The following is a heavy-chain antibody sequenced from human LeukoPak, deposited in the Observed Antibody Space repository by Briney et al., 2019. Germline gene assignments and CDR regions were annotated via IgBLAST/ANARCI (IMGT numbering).Heavy chain of an antibody. CDR1: GGSISSGDYY. Sequence: SSQTLSLTCTLSGGSISSGDYYWSWIRQPPGKGLEWIGYIYYSGSTYYNPSLKSRVTISVDTSKNQFSLKLSSVTAADTAVYYCARVPRPGYCSSTSCYPDAFDIWGQGTMVTVSS. J-gene: IGHJ3*02. V-gene: IGHV4-30-4*08. CDR3: ARVPRPGYCSSTSCYPDAFDI. CDR2: IYYSGST. D-gene: IGHD2-2*03.